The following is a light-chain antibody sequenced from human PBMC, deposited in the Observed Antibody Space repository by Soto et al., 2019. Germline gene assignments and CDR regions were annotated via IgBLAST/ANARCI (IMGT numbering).Light chain of an antibody. J-gene: IGKJ1*01. CDR1: QGISNF. Sequence: DIQMTQSPSSLSASVGDIVTITCRASQGISNFLAWYQQKPGKVPKVLIYGASTLQSGVPSRFSGSGTGTDFTLTIICLQPEDVATYYCQKYNSAPRTFGQGTKVEIK. V-gene: IGKV1-27*01. CDR3: QKYNSAPRT. CDR2: GAS.